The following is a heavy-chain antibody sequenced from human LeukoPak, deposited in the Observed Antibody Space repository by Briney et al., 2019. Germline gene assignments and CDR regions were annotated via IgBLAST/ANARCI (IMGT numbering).Heavy chain of an antibody. J-gene: IGHJ2*01. CDR3: ARGPYSGSYIWYFDL. D-gene: IGHD1-26*01. CDR1: GYTFTCYG. V-gene: IGHV1-18*01. Sequence: GASVKVSCKASGYTFTCYGISWVRQAPGQGLEWMGWISAYNGNTNYAQKLQGRVTMTTDTSTSTAYMELRSLRSDDTAVYYCARGPYSGSYIWYFDLWGRGTLVTVSS. CDR2: ISAYNGNT.